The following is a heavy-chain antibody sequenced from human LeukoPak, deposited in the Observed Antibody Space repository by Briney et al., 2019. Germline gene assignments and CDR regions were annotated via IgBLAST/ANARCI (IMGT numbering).Heavy chain of an antibody. CDR1: GFTFSSYS. J-gene: IGHJ6*03. Sequence: GGSLRLSCAASGFTFSSYSMNWVRQTPGKGLEWVSYISSSSSAIYYADSVKGRFTISRDNAKNSLYLQMNSLRAEDTAVYYCARGVIYCSSTICYSYYYYYMDVWGKGTTVTVSS. D-gene: IGHD2-2*01. V-gene: IGHV3-48*01. CDR2: ISSSSSAI. CDR3: ARGVIYCSSTICYSYYYYYMDV.